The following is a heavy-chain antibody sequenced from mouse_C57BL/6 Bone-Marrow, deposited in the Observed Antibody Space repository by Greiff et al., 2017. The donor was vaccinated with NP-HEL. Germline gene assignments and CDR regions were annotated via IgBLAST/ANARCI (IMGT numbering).Heavy chain of an antibody. CDR1: GFSFNTYA. D-gene: IGHD2-2*01. J-gene: IGHJ4*01. CDR2: IRSNSNNYAT. Sequence: GGGLVQPKGSLKLTCAASGFSFNTYAMNWVRQAPGKGLEWAARIRSNSNNYATYYADSVNDRFTISRDDSESMLYLQMNIMTTEDAAIYYCMSNYYAYDEDYWGQGTSVTVSS. CDR3: MSNYYAYDEDY. V-gene: IGHV10-1*01.